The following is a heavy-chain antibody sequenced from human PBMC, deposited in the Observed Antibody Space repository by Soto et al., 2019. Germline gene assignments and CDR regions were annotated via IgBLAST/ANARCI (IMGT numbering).Heavy chain of an antibody. CDR3: AGGVVPAAMAVYYYGMDV. J-gene: IGHJ6*02. CDR2: IIPIFGTA. Sequence: QVQLVQSGAEVKKPGSSVKVSCKASGGTFSSYAISWVRQAPGQGLEWMGGIIPIFGTANYAQKFQGRVTITADKSTSTAYMELSSLRSEDTAVYYCAGGVVPAAMAVYYYGMDVWGQGTTVPVSS. D-gene: IGHD2-2*01. CDR1: GGTFSSYA. V-gene: IGHV1-69*06.